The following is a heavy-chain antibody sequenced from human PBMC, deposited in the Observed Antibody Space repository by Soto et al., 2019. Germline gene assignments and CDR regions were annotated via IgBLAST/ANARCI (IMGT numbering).Heavy chain of an antibody. V-gene: IGHV4-34*01. CDR1: GGFVSSGSYY. J-gene: IGHJ3*02. Sequence: QVQLQQWGAVLLKPSETLSHTCAVYGGFVSSGSYYWSWIREPPGKGLEWIGEMSHSGGTHFNPSLKSRVTISVDTSKNQFSLKMSSVTAADTALYYCARVERGTATTVVDAFDIWGPGTMVTVSS. CDR2: MSHSGGT. CDR3: ARVERGTATTVVDAFDI. D-gene: IGHD1-1*01.